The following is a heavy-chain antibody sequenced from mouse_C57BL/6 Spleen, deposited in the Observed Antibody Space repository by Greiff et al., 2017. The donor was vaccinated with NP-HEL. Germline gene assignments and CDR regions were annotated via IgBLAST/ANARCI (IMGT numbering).Heavy chain of an antibody. Sequence: EVKVEESGGGLVKPGGSLKLSCAASGFTFSSYAMSWVRQTPEKRLEWVATISDGGSYTYYPDNVKGRFTISRDNAKNNLYLQMSHLKSEDTAMYYCARGLLRYFDYWGQGTTLTVSS. D-gene: IGHD1-1*01. CDR1: GFTFSSYA. CDR2: ISDGGSYT. CDR3: ARGLLRYFDY. J-gene: IGHJ2*01. V-gene: IGHV5-4*03.